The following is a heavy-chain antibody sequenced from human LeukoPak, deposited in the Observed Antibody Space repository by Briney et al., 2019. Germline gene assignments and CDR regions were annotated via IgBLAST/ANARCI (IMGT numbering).Heavy chain of an antibody. V-gene: IGHV1-69*04. D-gene: IGHD3-22*01. CDR2: IIPIFGIA. J-gene: IGHJ4*02. CDR1: GGTFSSYA. CDR3: ARDPDDSSDYYYDKFDY. Sequence: ASVTVSCKASGGTFSSYAISWVRQAPGQGLEWMGRIIPIFGIANYAQKFQGRVTITADKSTSTAYMEPSSLRSEDTAVYYCARDPDDSSDYYYDKFDYWGQGTLVTVSS.